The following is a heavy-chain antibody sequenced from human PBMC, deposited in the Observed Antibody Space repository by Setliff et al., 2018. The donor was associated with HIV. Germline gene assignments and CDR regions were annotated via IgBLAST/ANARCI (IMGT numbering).Heavy chain of an antibody. CDR3: ARSKTFYDFWGGYFTHGAFKI. Sequence: SETLSLTCTVSGGSFTSRSYYWGWIRQPPGKGLEWIGSIFYSGITYYNPSLKSRVTISVDTSKNQFSLNLTSVTAADTAVYYCARSKTFYDFWGGYFTHGAFKIWGLGTMVTVSS. CDR1: GGSFTSRSYY. CDR2: IFYSGIT. V-gene: IGHV4-39*01. J-gene: IGHJ3*02. D-gene: IGHD3-3*01.